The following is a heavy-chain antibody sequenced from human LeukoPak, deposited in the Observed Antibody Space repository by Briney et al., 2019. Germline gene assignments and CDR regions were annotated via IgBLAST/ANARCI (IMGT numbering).Heavy chain of an antibody. J-gene: IGHJ5*02. CDR1: GFTSSSYS. CDR3: AGGYSSSWYRFDP. CDR2: ISSSISYI. D-gene: IGHD6-13*01. V-gene: IGHV3-21*01. Sequence: GRSLRLSCAASGFTSSSYSMNWVRQAPGKRLEWVSSISSSISYIYYADSVKGRFTISRDHAKNSLYLQMNSLRAEDTAVYYCAGGYSSSWYRFDPWGQGTLVTVSS.